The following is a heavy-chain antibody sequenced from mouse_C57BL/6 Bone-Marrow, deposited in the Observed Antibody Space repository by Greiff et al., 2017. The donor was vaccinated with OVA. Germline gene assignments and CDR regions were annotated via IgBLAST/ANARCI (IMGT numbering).Heavy chain of an antibody. V-gene: IGHV1-82*01. CDR3: ARSGVGAY. D-gene: IGHD1-1*02. CDR1: GYAFSSSW. J-gene: IGHJ3*01. Sequence: QVQLQQSGPELVKPGASVKISCKASGYAFSSSWMNWVKQRPGKGLEWIGRIYPGDGDTNYNGKFKGKATLTADKSSSTAYMQPSSLTSEDSAVYFCARSGVGAYWGQGTLVTVSA. CDR2: IYPGDGDT.